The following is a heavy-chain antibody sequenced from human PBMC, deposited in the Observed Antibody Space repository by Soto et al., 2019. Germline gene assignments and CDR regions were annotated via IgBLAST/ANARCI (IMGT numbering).Heavy chain of an antibody. CDR2: IDPSDSYT. Sequence: KVSCKASGYSFTSYWISWVRQMPGKGLEWMGRIDPSDSYTNYSPSFQGHVTISAGKSISTAYLQWSSLKASDTAMYYCASSIAINYYYGMDVWGQGTTVTVSS. CDR1: GYSFTSYW. J-gene: IGHJ6*02. D-gene: IGHD6-6*01. CDR3: ASSIAINYYYGMDV. V-gene: IGHV5-10-1*01.